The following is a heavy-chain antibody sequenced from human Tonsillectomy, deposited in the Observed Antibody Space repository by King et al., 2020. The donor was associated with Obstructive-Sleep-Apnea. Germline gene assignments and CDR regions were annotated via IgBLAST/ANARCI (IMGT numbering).Heavy chain of an antibody. CDR2: INTRGTT. V-gene: IGHV3-23*04. Sequence: EVQLVESGGGMVQPGGSLRLSCAASGFTFSSYAISWVRQAPGKGLEWVSAINTRGTTFYSGSVRGRFTISRDNSKYTVDLQVNSLRAEDTALYYCAKEGGGSGVYWVDSWGQGTLVTVSS. CDR3: AKEGGGSGVYWVDS. CDR1: GFTFSSYA. J-gene: IGHJ4*02. D-gene: IGHD3-10*01.